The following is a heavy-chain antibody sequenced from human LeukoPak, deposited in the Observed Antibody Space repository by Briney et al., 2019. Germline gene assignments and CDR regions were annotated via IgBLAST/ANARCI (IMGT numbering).Heavy chain of an antibody. CDR1: GGSFSGYY. Sequence: SETLSLTCAVYGGSFSGYYWSWIRQPPGKGLEWIGEINHSGSTNYNPSLKSRVTISVDTSKNQFSLKLSSVTAADTAVYYCARGMKGYCSSTSCAQAMVDVWGKGTTVTASS. CDR2: INHSGST. J-gene: IGHJ6*04. CDR3: ARGMKGYCSSTSCAQAMVDV. D-gene: IGHD2-2*01. V-gene: IGHV4-34*01.